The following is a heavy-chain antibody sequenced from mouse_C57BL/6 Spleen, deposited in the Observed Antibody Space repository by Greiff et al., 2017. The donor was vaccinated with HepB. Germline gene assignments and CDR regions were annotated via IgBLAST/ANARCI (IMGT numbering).Heavy chain of an antibody. J-gene: IGHJ1*03. V-gene: IGHV7-1*01. D-gene: IGHD1-1*01. CDR3: ARRDYGSSYGYFDV. Sequence: EVQLVESGGGLVQSGRSLRLSCATSGFTFSDFYMEWVRQAPGKGLEWIAASRNKANDYTTEYSASVKGRFIVSRDTSQSILYLQMNALRAEDTAIYYCARRDYGSSYGYFDVWGTGTTVTVSS. CDR1: GFTFSDFY. CDR2: SRNKANDYTT.